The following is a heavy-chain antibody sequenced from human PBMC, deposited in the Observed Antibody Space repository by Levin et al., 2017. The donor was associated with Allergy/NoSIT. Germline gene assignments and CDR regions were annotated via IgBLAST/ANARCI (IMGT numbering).Heavy chain of an antibody. CDR3: ARAPFYYGSAKYYFDY. V-gene: IGHV3-64*01. CDR2: ISNSGGST. Sequence: GESLKISCAASGFTFSNYYMHWVRQAPGKGLEYVSAISNSGGSTYYANSVKGRFTISRDNSKNTLYLQLGSLRAEDMAVYHCARAPFYYGSAKYYFDYWGQGTLVTVSS. J-gene: IGHJ4*02. D-gene: IGHD3-10*01. CDR1: GFTFSNYY.